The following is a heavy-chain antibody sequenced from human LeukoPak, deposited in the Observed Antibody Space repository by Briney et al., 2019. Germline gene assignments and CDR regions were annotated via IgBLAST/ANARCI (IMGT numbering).Heavy chain of an antibody. CDR2: ISYDGSNK. D-gene: IGHD3-22*01. Sequence: WGSLRLSCAASGFTFSSYAMHWVRQAPGKGLEWVAVISYDGSNKYYADSVKGRFTISRDNSKNTLYLQMNSLRAEDTAVYYCARDPYYYDSSGYSYYFDYWGQGTLVTVSS. V-gene: IGHV3-30-3*01. CDR3: ARDPYYYDSSGYSYYFDY. J-gene: IGHJ4*02. CDR1: GFTFSSYA.